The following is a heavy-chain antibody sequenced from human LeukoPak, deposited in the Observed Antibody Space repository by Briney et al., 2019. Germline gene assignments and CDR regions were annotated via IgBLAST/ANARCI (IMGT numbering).Heavy chain of an antibody. D-gene: IGHD2-21*02. V-gene: IGHV1-69*13. CDR1: GGTFSSYA. J-gene: IGHJ6*02. CDR2: IIPIFGTA. Sequence: GASVKVSCKASGGTFSSYAISWVRQAPGQGLEWMGGIIPIFGTANYAQKFQGRVTITADESTSTAYMELSSLRSEDTAVYYCARDAYCGGDCYFPRMDVWGQGTTVTVSS. CDR3: ARDAYCGGDCYFPRMDV.